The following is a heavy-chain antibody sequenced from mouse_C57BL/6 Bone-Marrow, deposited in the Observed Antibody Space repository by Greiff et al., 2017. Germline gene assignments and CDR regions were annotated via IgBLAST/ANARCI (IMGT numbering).Heavy chain of an antibody. CDR3: ARAGSSPYWYFDV. CDR1: GYSFTGYY. D-gene: IGHD1-1*01. J-gene: IGHJ1*03. V-gene: IGHV1-42*01. CDR2: INPSTGGT. Sequence: EVQLQESGPELVKPGASVKISCKASGYSFTGYYMNWVKQSPEKSLEWIGEINPSTGGTTYNQKFKAKDTLTVDKSSSTAYIQLKSLTSEDSAVYYCARAGSSPYWYFDVWGTGTTVTVSS.